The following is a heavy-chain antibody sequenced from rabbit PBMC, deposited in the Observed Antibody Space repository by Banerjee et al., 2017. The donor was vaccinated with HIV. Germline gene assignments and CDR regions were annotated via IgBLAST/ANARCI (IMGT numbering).Heavy chain of an antibody. Sequence: VRQAPGKGLEWISCINTSSGSTDYASWVNGRFTISLDNAQNTVFLQMTSLTAADTATYFCARSIYVGFAGYGYAPHYFNLWGPGTLVTVS. D-gene: IGHD6-1*01. J-gene: IGHJ4*01. CDR2: INTSSGST. CDR3: ARSIYVGFAGYGYAPHYFNL. V-gene: IGHV1S43*01.